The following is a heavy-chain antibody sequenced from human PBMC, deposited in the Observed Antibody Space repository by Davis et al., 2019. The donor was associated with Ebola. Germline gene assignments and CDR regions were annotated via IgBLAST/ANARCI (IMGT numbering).Heavy chain of an antibody. D-gene: IGHD6-13*01. CDR3: ARGDMSAVGSDY. CDR2: HNTNTGNP. J-gene: IGHJ4*02. Sequence: ASVKVSCKASGYSFTNYAVHWVRHATVQGLEWMGWHNTNTGNPIYAQVSTGRFVFSLDTSVNTAYLQLSSLKAEDTAVYYCARGDMSAVGSDYWGQGTLVTVSS. V-gene: IGHV7-4-1*02. CDR1: GYSFTNYA.